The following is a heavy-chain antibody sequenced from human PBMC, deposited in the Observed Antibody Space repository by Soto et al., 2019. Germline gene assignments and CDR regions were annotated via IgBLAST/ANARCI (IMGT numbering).Heavy chain of an antibody. CDR2: IYYSGST. CDR3: ASEPRDAFDI. V-gene: IGHV4-61*01. CDR1: GGTVSSGSYY. J-gene: IGHJ3*02. Sequence: SENLSLTCTVSGGTVSSGSYYWSWIREPPGKGLEWIGYIYYSGSTNYNPSLKSRVTISVDTSKNQFSLKLSSVTAADTAVYYCASEPRDAFDIWGQGTMVT.